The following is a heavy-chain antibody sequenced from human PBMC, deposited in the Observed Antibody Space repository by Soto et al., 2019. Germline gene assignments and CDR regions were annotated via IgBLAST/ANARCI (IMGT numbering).Heavy chain of an antibody. CDR1: GGSISSYY. J-gene: IGHJ4*02. CDR3: ARFSYYGSGSYKYYFDY. D-gene: IGHD3-10*01. CDR2: IYYSGST. V-gene: IGHV4-59*08. Sequence: SETLSLTCTVSGGSISSYYWSWIRQPPGKGLEWIGYIYYSGSTNYNPSLKSRVTISVDTSKNQFSLKLSSVTAADTAVYYCARFSYYGSGSYKYYFDYWGQGTLVTVSS.